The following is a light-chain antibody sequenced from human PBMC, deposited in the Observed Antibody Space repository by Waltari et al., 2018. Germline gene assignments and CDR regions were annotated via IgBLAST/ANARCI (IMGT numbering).Light chain of an antibody. CDR2: DAS. V-gene: IGKV3D-20*01. CDR3: QQYGSSPLT. J-gene: IGKJ4*01. Sequence: EIVLTQSPATLSLSPGERATLSCGASQSVSSSSLAWYQQKPGLAPRLLIYDASSRATGIPDRFSGSGSGTDFTLTISRLEPEDFAVYYCQQYGSSPLTFGGGTK. CDR1: QSVSSSS.